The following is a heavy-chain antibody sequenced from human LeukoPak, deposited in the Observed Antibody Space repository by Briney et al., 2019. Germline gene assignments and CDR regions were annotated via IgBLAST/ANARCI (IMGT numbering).Heavy chain of an antibody. Sequence: GGSLRLSCAASGFTFTTYWMTWVRQAPGKGLEWVAFIRYDGSSKYYADSVKGRFTISRDNSKNTLYLQMNSLRAEDTAVYYCARESESYDSSGSTLDYWGQGTLVTVSS. CDR1: GFTFTTYW. V-gene: IGHV3-30*02. D-gene: IGHD3-22*01. CDR2: IRYDGSSK. CDR3: ARESESYDSSGSTLDY. J-gene: IGHJ4*02.